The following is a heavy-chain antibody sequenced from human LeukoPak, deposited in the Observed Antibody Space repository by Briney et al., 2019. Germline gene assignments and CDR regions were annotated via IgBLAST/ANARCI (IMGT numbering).Heavy chain of an antibody. CDR2: ISYDGSNK. CDR1: GFTFSSYA. V-gene: IGHV3-30-3*01. Sequence: GRSLRLSCAASGFTFSSYAMHWVRQAPGKGLEWVAVISYDGSNKYYADSVKGRFTISRDNSKNTLYLQMNSLRAEDTAVYYCAREGGEWELLHDAFDIWGQGTMDTVSS. D-gene: IGHD1-26*01. J-gene: IGHJ3*02. CDR3: AREGGEWELLHDAFDI.